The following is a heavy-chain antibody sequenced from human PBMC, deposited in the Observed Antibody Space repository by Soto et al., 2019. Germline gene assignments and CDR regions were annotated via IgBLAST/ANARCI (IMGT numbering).Heavy chain of an antibody. CDR1: GGSISSGGYS. CDR3: ARVTKTYYYGMDV. D-gene: IGHD2-8*01. CDR2: IYHSGST. V-gene: IGHV4-30-2*01. J-gene: IGHJ6*02. Sequence: SETLSLTXAVSGGSISSGGYSWSWIRQPPGKGLEWIGYIYHSGSTYYNPSLKSRVTISVGRSKNQFSLKLSSVTAADTAVYYCARVTKTYYYGMDVWGQGTTVTVSS.